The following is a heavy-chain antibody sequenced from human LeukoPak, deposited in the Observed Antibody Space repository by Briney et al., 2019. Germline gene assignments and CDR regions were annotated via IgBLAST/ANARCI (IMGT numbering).Heavy chain of an antibody. CDR3: ARDIASVRMDV. D-gene: IGHD2-21*01. CDR2: IWYDGSNQ. Sequence: GGSLRHSCAASGFTFRNHGMHWVRQAPGQGLEWVAVIWYDGSNQYYADSVKGRFTISRDNSRNMLYLQVSSLRAEDTAVYYCARDIASVRMDVWGQGTTVIVSS. CDR1: GFTFRNHG. V-gene: IGHV3-33*01. J-gene: IGHJ6*02.